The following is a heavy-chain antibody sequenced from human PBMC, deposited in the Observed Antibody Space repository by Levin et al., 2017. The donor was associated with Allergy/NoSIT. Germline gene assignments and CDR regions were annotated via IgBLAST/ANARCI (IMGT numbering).Heavy chain of an antibody. V-gene: IGHV3-15*01. Sequence: GGSLRLSCAASGFTFSNAWMSWVRQAPGKGLEWVGRIKSKTDGGTTDYAAPVKGRFTISRDDSKNTLYLQMNSLKTEDTAVYYCTTEPLTAYCGGDCYPAFDYWGQGTLVTVSS. CDR2: IKSKTDGGTT. J-gene: IGHJ4*02. CDR1: GFTFSNAW. CDR3: TTEPLTAYCGGDCYPAFDY. D-gene: IGHD2-21*02.